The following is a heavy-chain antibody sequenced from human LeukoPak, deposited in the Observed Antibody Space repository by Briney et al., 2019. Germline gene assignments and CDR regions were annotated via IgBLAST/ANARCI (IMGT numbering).Heavy chain of an antibody. J-gene: IGHJ4*02. CDR3: TSEYYDSSGPRGFDY. CDR2: FDPEDGET. CDR1: GYTLTELS. Sequence: ASVKVSCKVSGYTLTELSMHWVRQAPGKGLEWMGGFDPEDGETIYAQKFQGRVTMTEDTSTDTAYMELSSLRSEDTAVYYCTSEYYDSSGPRGFDYWGQGTLVTVSS. D-gene: IGHD3-22*01. V-gene: IGHV1-24*01.